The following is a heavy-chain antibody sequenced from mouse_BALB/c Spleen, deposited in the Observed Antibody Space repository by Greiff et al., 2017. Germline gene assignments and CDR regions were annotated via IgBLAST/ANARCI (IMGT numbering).Heavy chain of an antibody. J-gene: IGHJ3*01. CDR1: GFNIKDTY. Sequence: EVQLKESGAELVKPGASVKLSCTASGFNIKDTYMHWVKQRPEQGLEWIGRIDPANGNTKYDPKFQGKATITADTSSNTAYLQLSSLTSEDTAVYYCARDDYDGFAYWGQGTLVTVSA. V-gene: IGHV14-3*02. D-gene: IGHD2-4*01. CDR2: IDPANGNT. CDR3: ARDDYDGFAY.